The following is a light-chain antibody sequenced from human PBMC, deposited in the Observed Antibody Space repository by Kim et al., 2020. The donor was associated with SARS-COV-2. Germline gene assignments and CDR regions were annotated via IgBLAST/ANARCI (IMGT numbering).Light chain of an antibody. CDR3: MQTTHWPWT. V-gene: IGKV2-30*01. Sequence: PASISCTSSQSLVYSDGNTNLIWFQQRPGQSPRRLIYRLSRRDSGVPDRFRGSGSATDFTLKISRVEAEDVGVYYCMQTTHWPWTFGQGTKVDIK. J-gene: IGKJ1*01. CDR2: RLS. CDR1: QSLVYSDGNTN.